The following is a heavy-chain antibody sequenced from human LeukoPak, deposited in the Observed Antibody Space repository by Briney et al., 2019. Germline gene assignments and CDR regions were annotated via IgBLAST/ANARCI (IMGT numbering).Heavy chain of an antibody. Sequence: PSETLSLTCSVSGGSISTNVYYWAWIRQPPGRGLEWIGSVFYSGSTYFNPSLESRLTIFVDTAKNHFSLRLSSVTAADTAVYYCARCTTGKTFGSLREIKKSREIDYWGQGTLVTVSS. J-gene: IGHJ4*02. V-gene: IGHV4-39*01. D-gene: IGHD1-1*01. CDR1: GGSISTNVYY. CDR3: ARCTTGKTFGSLREIKKSREIDY. CDR2: VFYSGST.